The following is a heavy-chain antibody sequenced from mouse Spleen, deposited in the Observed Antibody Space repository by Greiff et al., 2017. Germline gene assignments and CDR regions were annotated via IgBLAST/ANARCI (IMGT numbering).Heavy chain of an antibody. D-gene: IGHD1-2*01. CDR3: ARVYITTAFDY. CDR1: GYSITSGYY. CDR2: ISYDGSN. J-gene: IGHJ2*01. V-gene: IGHV3-6*01. Sequence: EVKLQESGPGLVKPSQSLSLTCSVTGYSITSGYYWNWIRQFPGNKLEWMGYISYDGSNNYNPSLKNRISITRDTSKNQFFLKLNSVTTEDTATYYCARVYITTAFDYWGQGTTLTVSS.